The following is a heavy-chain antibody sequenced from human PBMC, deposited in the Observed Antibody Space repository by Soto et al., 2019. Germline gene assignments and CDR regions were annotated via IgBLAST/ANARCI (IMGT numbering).Heavy chain of an antibody. D-gene: IGHD6-19*01. J-gene: IGHJ4*02. V-gene: IGHV4-30-4*01. CDR1: GASVTSTGYY. Sequence: QVQLRESGPGLMRPSQTLSLTCTVSGASVTSTGYYWTWIRQSPGKGLEWLGYILHNGNADYSPSLETRLSISLDSSKNQFSLKVNSVSAADTAIHFCARVSAVSAEYYFDYWGQGALVTVSS. CDR2: ILHNGNA. CDR3: ARVSAVSAEYYFDY.